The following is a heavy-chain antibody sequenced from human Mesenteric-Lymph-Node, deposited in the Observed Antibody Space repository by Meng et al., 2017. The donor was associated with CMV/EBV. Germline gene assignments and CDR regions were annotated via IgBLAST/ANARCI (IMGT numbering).Heavy chain of an antibody. Sequence: SVKVSCKASGGTFSSYAISWVRQAPGQGLEWMGGIIPIFGTANYAQKFQGRVTITTDESTSTAYMELSSLRSEDTAVYYCARSFKYQLLIGHAFDIWGQGTMVTVS. J-gene: IGHJ3*02. V-gene: IGHV1-69*05. D-gene: IGHD2-2*01. CDR3: ARSFKYQLLIGHAFDI. CDR1: GGTFSSYA. CDR2: IIPIFGTA.